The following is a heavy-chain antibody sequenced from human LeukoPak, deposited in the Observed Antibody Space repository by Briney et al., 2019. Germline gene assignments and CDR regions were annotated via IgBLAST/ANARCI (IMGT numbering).Heavy chain of an antibody. CDR2: ITSGFTP. Sequence: GGSLSLSCAASGLTFSDYAMSWFRQAPAKGLEWVSGITSGFTPHYADSVKGRFTISRDNSKNTFHLQLNSLRAEDTAVYYCAKDYSDSRVADVFFEYWGQGTLVTVSS. CDR1: GLTFSDYA. CDR3: AKDYSDSRVADVFFEY. V-gene: IGHV3-23*01. J-gene: IGHJ4*02. D-gene: IGHD2-15*01.